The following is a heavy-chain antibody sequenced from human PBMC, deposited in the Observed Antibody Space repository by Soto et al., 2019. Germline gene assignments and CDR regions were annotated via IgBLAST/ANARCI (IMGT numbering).Heavy chain of an antibody. CDR1: GGSISSGGYS. J-gene: IGHJ5*02. Sequence: PSETLSLTCAVSGGSISSGGYSWSWIRQPPGKGLECVGYIYHSGSTYYNPSLKSRVTISVDRSKNQFSLKLSSVTAADTAVYYCASPKGDYGVWFDPWGQGTMDTVSS. V-gene: IGHV4-30-2*01. D-gene: IGHD4-17*01. CDR3: ASPKGDYGVWFDP. CDR2: IYHSGST.